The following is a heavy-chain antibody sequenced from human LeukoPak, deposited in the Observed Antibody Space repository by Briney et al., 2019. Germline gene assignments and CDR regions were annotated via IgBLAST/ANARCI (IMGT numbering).Heavy chain of an antibody. D-gene: IGHD1-26*01. CDR2: MNPNTGGT. CDR3: TRGSLSGSSRDY. CDR1: GYTFTGYD. J-gene: IGHJ4*02. Sequence: ASVRVSCKASGYTFTGYDINWVRQATGQGLEWMGWMNPNTGGTGYAQKFQGRVTMTRNSSIDTAYMELSGLRSEDTAVYYCTRGSLSGSSRDYWGQGTLLTVSS. V-gene: IGHV1-8*01.